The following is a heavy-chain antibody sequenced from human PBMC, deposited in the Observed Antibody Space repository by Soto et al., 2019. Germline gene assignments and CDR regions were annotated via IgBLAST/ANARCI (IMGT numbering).Heavy chain of an antibody. Sequence: SSETLSLTCSVSGGSIISGGYYWSWIRQHPGKGLEWIGYIYYSGSTYYNPSLKSRVTISVDTSKNQFSLKLSSVTAADTAVYYCARDGYDYLLDVWGQGTTVTVSS. CDR2: IYYSGST. V-gene: IGHV4-31*03. CDR3: ARDGYDYLLDV. D-gene: IGHD3-16*01. CDR1: GGSIISGGYY. J-gene: IGHJ6*02.